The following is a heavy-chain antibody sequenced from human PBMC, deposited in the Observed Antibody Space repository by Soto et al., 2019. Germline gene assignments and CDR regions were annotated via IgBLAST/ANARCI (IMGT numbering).Heavy chain of an antibody. D-gene: IGHD2-2*01. J-gene: IGHJ6*02. Sequence: SETLSITCTVSGGSISSSSYYWGWIRQPPGKGQEWIGSIYYSGSTYYNPSLKSRVTISVDTSKNQFSLKLSSVTAADTAVYYCASTIVVVPAAIVFYYYYYGMDVWGQGTTVTVSS. CDR1: GGSISSSSYY. CDR2: IYYSGST. V-gene: IGHV4-39*01. CDR3: ASTIVVVPAAIVFYYYYYGMDV.